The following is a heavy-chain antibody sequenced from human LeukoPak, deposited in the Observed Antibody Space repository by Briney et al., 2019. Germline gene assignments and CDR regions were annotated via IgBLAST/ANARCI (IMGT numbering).Heavy chain of an antibody. V-gene: IGHV3-48*03. D-gene: IGHD6-13*01. CDR2: ISSSGSTI. CDR3: ARSAYSSSWLLDY. J-gene: IGHJ4*02. CDR1: GFTFSSYE. Sequence: GGSLRLSCVASGFTFSSYEMNWVRQAPGKGLEWVSYISSSGSTIYYADSVKGRFTISRDNAKNSLYLQMNSLRAEDTAVYYCARSAYSSSWLLDYWGQGTLVTVSS.